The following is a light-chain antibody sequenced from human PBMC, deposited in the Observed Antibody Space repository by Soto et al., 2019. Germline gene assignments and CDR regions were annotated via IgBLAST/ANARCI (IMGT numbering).Light chain of an antibody. CDR2: GAS. CDR3: QHRGKWPRT. CDR1: QSVSSY. V-gene: IGKV3-11*01. J-gene: IGKJ2*01. Sequence: EIVLTQSPATLSLSPGERATLSCRASQSVSSYLAWYQQKPGQAPRLLIYGASNRATGIPARFSGSGSGTDFTRTISSLEPEDFAVYYCQHRGKWPRTFGPGTKLEIK.